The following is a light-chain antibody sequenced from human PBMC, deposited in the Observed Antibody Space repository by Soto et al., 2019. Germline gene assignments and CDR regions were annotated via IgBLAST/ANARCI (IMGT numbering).Light chain of an antibody. CDR2: AAS. CDR3: QQYNIYPT. CDR1: QDIGND. J-gene: IGKJ5*01. Sequence: DVHMTQSPSSLSASVGYRFTITCRASQDIGNDLAWFQQKPGKAPKSLIYAASSLLSGVPSKFSGSGSGTDFTLTISSLQPEDFATYYCQQYNIYPTFGQGTRLEIK. V-gene: IGKV1-16*02.